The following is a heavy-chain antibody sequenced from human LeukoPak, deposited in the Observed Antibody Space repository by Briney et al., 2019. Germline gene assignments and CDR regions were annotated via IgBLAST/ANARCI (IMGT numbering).Heavy chain of an antibody. V-gene: IGHV3-21*01. CDR3: ARAGSVQLWTYYYYGMDV. CDR1: GFTFSSYS. CDR2: ISSSSSYI. J-gene: IGHJ6*02. Sequence: GGSLRLSCAASGFTFSSYSMNWVRQAPGKGLEWVSSISSSSSYIYYADSVKGRFTISRDNAKNSLYLQMNSLRAEDTAVYYCARAGSVQLWTYYYYGMDVWGQGTTVTVSS. D-gene: IGHD5-18*01.